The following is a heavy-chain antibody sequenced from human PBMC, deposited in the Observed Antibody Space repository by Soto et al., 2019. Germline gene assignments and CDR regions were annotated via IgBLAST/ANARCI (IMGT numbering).Heavy chain of an antibody. CDR2: ISGSGGST. J-gene: IGHJ3*02. Sequence: GGSLRLSCAASGFTFSSYAMSWVRQAPGKGLEWVSAISGSGGSTYYADSVKGRFTISRDNSKNTLYLQMNSLRAEDTAVYYCAKHLGNFLAGVVTDGFDIWGKGTMVTVSS. V-gene: IGHV3-23*01. D-gene: IGHD3-16*01. CDR1: GFTFSSYA. CDR3: AKHLGNFLAGVVTDGFDI.